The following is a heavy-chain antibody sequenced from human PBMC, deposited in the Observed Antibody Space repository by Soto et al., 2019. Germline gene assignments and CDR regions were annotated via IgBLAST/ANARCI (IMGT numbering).Heavy chain of an antibody. CDR2: ISWNSGSI. Sequence: EVQLVESGGGLVQPGRSLRLSCAASGFTFDDYAMHWVRQAPGKGLEWVSGISWNSGSIGYADSVKGRFTISRDNAKNSLDLQRNSLRAEDTALYYCAKDRALRFLEWLFDYWGQGTLVTVSS. J-gene: IGHJ4*02. CDR1: GFTFDDYA. D-gene: IGHD3-3*01. CDR3: AKDRALRFLEWLFDY. V-gene: IGHV3-9*01.